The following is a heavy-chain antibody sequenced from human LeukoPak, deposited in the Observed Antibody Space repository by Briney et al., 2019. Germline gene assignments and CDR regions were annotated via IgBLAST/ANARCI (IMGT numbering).Heavy chain of an antibody. J-gene: IGHJ6*02. CDR1: GDTFTGYY. V-gene: IGHV1-2*02. CDR2: INPNSGGT. Sequence: GASVKVSCKASGDTFTGYYMHWVRQAPGQGLEWMGWINPNSGGTNYAQKFQGRVTMTRDTSISTAYMELSRLRSDDTAVYYCARWSYDFMGMDVWGQGTTVTVSS. D-gene: IGHD3-3*01. CDR3: ARWSYDFMGMDV.